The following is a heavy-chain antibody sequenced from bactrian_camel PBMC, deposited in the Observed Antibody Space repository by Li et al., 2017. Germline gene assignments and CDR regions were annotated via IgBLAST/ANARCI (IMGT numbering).Heavy chain of an antibody. CDR1: VLSWNSNY. CDR2: ITRAGDDT. V-gene: IGHV3S6*01. J-gene: IGHJ4*01. Sequence: QVQLVESGGGSVQAGESLRLACVVSVLSWNSNYVAWFRQAPGKEREGVAVITRAGDDTTYATSVKGRFTISKDSAKNTLYLQMNSLKPEDTAMYYCAADPCWQPEIYEYNYWGQGTQVTVS. CDR3: AADPCWQPEIYEYNY. D-gene: IGHD1*01.